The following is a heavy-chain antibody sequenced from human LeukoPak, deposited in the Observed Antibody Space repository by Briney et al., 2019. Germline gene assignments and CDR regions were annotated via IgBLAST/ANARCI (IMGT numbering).Heavy chain of an antibody. J-gene: IGHJ4*02. CDR3: ARKKGDY. CDR1: GYTFIDYY. CDR2: ISPNSGGT. Sequence: ASVKVSCKASGYTFIDYYVHWARQAPGQGLEWMGWISPNSGGTDYAQKFQGRVTMTRDTSISTVYMELSRLRSDDTAVYFCARKKGDYWGQGTLVTVSS. V-gene: IGHV1-2*02.